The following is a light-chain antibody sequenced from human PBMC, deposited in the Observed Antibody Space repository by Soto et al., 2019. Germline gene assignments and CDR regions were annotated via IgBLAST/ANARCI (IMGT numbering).Light chain of an antibody. V-gene: IGLV1-40*01. CDR2: GNS. CDR3: QSYDSSLSGSWV. Sequence: QSVLTQPPSVSGAPGQRVSLSCTGSSSNIGAGYDVHWYQQLPGTAPKLLIYGNSNRPSGVPDRFSGSKSGTSAFLAITGLQAEDEADYYCQSYDSSLSGSWVFGGGTKLTVL. CDR1: SSNIGAGYD. J-gene: IGLJ2*01.